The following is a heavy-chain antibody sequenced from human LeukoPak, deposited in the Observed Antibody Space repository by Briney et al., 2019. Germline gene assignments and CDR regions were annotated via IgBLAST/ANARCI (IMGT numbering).Heavy chain of an antibody. V-gene: IGHV1-2*02. CDR2: INPNSGGT. D-gene: IGHD3-22*01. CDR1: GYTFTGNY. Sequence: ASVKVSCKTSGYTFTGNYLHWVRQAPGQGLEWMGWINPNSGGTNYAQKFQGRVTMTRDTSISTAYMELSRLRSDDTAVYYCASGDNYDRSGPYYFDYWGQGTLVTVSS. CDR3: ASGDNYDRSGPYYFDY. J-gene: IGHJ4*02.